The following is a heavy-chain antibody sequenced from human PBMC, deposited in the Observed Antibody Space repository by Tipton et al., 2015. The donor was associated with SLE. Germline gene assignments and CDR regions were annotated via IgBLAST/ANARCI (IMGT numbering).Heavy chain of an antibody. D-gene: IGHD2-15*01. J-gene: IGHJ4*02. CDR2: SDQDGNIR. CDR3: TRGIDPGSSRISDY. CDR1: GFNFGASL. Sequence: SLRLSCVASGFNFGASLMHWVRQVPGKGLVWISRSDQDGNIRNYEDSVKGRFIISRDNSKSTLYLQMNNVRVEDTALYYCTRGIDPGSSRISDYWGQGTMVSVSS. V-gene: IGHV3-74*01.